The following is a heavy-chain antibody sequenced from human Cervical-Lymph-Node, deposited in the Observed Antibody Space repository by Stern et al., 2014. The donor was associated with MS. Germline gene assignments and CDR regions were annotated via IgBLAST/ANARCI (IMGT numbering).Heavy chain of an antibody. J-gene: IGHJ4*02. CDR2: ISPNTGGT. D-gene: IGHD2-2*02. CDR1: GYTFTGNY. Sequence: QMQLVQSGAEVKKPGASVXVSCKASGYTFTGNYLHWVRQAPGQGLEWMGRISPNTGGTNNEQRFQGRVTMTRATSVSTAYLELSGLKPDDTAVYYCARLYCTDTSCYNFLNYWGQGTMVTVAS. CDR3: ARLYCTDTSCYNFLNY. V-gene: IGHV1-2*06.